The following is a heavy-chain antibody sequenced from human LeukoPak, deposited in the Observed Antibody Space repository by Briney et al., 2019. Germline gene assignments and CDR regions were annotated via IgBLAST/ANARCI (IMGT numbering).Heavy chain of an antibody. J-gene: IGHJ4*02. V-gene: IGHV1-8*01. Sequence: ASVTVSCKASGYTFTSYDINWVRQATGQGLEWMGWMNPSSGNSGYAHKFQGRVTMTSTTSISKASMELSSLRSEDTAVYYCARGKKTMVRGLLYYFDYWGQGTLVTVSS. CDR2: MNPSSGNS. CDR3: ARGKKTMVRGLLYYFDY. D-gene: IGHD3-10*01. CDR1: GYTFTSYD.